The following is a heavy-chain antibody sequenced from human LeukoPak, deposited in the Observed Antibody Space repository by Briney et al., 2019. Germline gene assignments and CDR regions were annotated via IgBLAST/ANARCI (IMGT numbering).Heavy chain of an antibody. V-gene: IGHV3-23*01. Sequence: GSLRLSCAASGFTFSSYAMSWVRQAPGKGLEWVSAISGSGGSTYYADSVKGRFTISRDNSKNTLYLQMNSLRAGDTAVYYCAKDHEGYGSSSYFDYWGQGTLVTVSS. CDR1: GFTFSSYA. CDR2: ISGSGGST. CDR3: AKDHEGYGSSSYFDY. D-gene: IGHD6-6*01. J-gene: IGHJ4*02.